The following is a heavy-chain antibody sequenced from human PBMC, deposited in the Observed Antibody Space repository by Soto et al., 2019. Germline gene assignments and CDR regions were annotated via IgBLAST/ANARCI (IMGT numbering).Heavy chain of an antibody. CDR3: ARDMGCELLYYYYGMDV. J-gene: IGHJ6*02. Sequence: QVQLVESGGGVVQPGRSLRLSCAASGFTFSSYTMYWVRQAPGKGLEWVAVISFDGSNEYYADSVKGRFTISRDNSKSTLYLQMNSLRAEDTAMYYCARDMGCELLYYYYGMDVWGQGTTVTVSS. D-gene: IGHD1-26*01. CDR2: ISFDGSNE. CDR1: GFTFSSYT. V-gene: IGHV3-30-3*01.